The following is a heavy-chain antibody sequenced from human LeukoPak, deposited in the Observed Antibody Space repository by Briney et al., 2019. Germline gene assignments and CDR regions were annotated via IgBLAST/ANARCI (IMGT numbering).Heavy chain of an antibody. Sequence: GGSLRLSCAASGFTFSSYAMSWVRQAPGKGLEWVSAISGSGGSTYYADSVRGLFTISRDIFKDTLYLQMNSLRAEDTAVYHCVKSAGKDGYRDVFDIWGQGTVVTVSS. D-gene: IGHD5-24*01. J-gene: IGHJ3*02. CDR3: VKSAGKDGYRDVFDI. V-gene: IGHV3-23*01. CDR2: ISGSGGST. CDR1: GFTFSSYA.